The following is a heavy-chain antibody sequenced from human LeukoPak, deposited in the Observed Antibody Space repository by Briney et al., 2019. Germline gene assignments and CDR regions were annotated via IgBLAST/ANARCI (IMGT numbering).Heavy chain of an antibody. J-gene: IGHJ6*03. Sequence: GASVKVSCKASGYTFTGYYMHWLRQAPGQGLEWMGWLNPSSGGTNYAQKFQGRVTMTTDTSTSTAYMELRSLRSDNTAVYYCARGPEWIQLWGPYYYYYMDVWGKGTTVTVSS. CDR1: GYTFTGYY. V-gene: IGHV1-2*02. CDR2: LNPSSGGT. D-gene: IGHD5-18*01. CDR3: ARGPEWIQLWGPYYYYYMDV.